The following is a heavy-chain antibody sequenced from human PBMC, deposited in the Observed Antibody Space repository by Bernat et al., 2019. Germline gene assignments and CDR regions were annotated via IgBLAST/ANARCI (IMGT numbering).Heavy chain of an antibody. J-gene: IGHJ3*02. D-gene: IGHD3-3*01. Sequence: EVLLVESGGGLVQPGGSLRLSVAALGFTFTDYGLHWARQAPGKGLVWVSRINNDGSDTIYADSVKGRFTLSRDNAKNTLYLQMNSLRVEDTAVYYCARGGWSHGFDIWGQGTMFTVS. V-gene: IGHV3-74*01. CDR3: ARGGWSHGFDI. CDR2: INNDGSDT. CDR1: GFTFTDYG.